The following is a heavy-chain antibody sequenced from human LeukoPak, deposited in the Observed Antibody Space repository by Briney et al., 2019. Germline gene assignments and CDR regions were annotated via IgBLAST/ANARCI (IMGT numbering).Heavy chain of an antibody. J-gene: IGHJ4*02. CDR1: GFTFRSYS. CDR2: ISSSSTYI. CDR3: ARDLSLGAPGGFDY. D-gene: IGHD3-16*01. V-gene: IGHV3-21*01. Sequence: GGSLRLSCAASGFTFRSYSMTWVRQAPGKGLEWVSTISSSSTYIYYADSVKGRFTISRDNAENSVYLQMDSLRGDDTAVYYCARDLSLGAPGGFDYWGQGTLVTVSS.